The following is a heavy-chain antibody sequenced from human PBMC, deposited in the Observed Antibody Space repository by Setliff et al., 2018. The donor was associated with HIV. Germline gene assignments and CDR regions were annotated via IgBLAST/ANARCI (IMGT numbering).Heavy chain of an antibody. J-gene: IGHJ6*04. V-gene: IGHV4-59*01. CDR2: VSNGGDT. D-gene: IGHD3-22*01. CDR1: GDSTNNYY. CDR3: AREPPNFARYYYDSSGYGDV. Sequence: SETLSLTCAVSGDSTNNYYLTWIRQPPGKGLEWIGSVSNGGDTNYNPSLKSRVSLSLDTSKTQFSLKLTSVTAADTAVYYCAREPPNFARYYYDSSGYGDVWGKGTTVTVSS.